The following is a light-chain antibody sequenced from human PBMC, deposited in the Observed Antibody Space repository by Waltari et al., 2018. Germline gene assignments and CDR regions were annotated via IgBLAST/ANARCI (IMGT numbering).Light chain of an antibody. CDR2: RNK. CDR3: APWDDSLSGPGV. CDR1: SSNIGSNF. J-gene: IGLJ3*02. V-gene: IGLV1-47*01. Sequence: QSVLTQPPSASGTPGQRVTISCSGSSSNIGSNFVYWYQQLPGTAPKLLIYRNKQRPSGVPDRFSGAQSGTSASLAISGLRSEDEADYYCAPWDDSLSGPGVFGGGTKLTVL.